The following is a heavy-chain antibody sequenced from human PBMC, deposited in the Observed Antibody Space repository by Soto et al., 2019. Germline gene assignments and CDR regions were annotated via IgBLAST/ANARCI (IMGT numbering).Heavy chain of an antibody. CDR1: GGSISSSSYY. Sequence: PSETLSLTCTVSGGSISSSSYYWCWIRQPPGKGLEWIGSIYYSGSTYYNPSLKSRVTISVDTSKNQFSLKLSSVTAADTAVYYCAKRYAYSSSSFDPWGQGTLVNVSS. CDR3: AKRYAYSSSSFDP. J-gene: IGHJ5*02. CDR2: IYYSGST. D-gene: IGHD6-6*01. V-gene: IGHV4-39*01.